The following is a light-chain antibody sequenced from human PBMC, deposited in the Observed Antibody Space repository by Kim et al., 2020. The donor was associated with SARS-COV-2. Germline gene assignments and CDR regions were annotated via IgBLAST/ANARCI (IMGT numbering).Light chain of an antibody. J-gene: IGLJ2*01. V-gene: IGLV3-1*01. CDR1: KLGDKY. Sequence: VSPGQSTSITCSGDKLGDKYACWYQQKPGQSPVLVIYQDSKRPSGIPERFSGSNSGNTATLTISGTQAMDEADYYCQAWDSSTHVVFGGGTQLTVL. CDR3: QAWDSSTHVV. CDR2: QDS.